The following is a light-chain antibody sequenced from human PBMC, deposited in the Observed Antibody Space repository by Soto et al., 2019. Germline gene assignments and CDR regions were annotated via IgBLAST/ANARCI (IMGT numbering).Light chain of an antibody. Sequence: VLTQPPSASGTPGQRVTISCSGSSSNIGSNYVYWYQQLPGTAPKLLIYRNNQRPSGVPDRFSGSNSGTSASLAISGLRSEDEADYYCAAWDDSLSVFYVFGTGTKVTVL. V-gene: IGLV1-47*01. CDR1: SSNIGSNY. CDR2: RNN. J-gene: IGLJ1*01. CDR3: AAWDDSLSVFYV.